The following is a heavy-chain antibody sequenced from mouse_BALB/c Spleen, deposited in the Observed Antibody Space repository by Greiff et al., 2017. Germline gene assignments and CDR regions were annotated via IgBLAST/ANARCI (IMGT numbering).Heavy chain of an antibody. CDR2: IYPGDGDT. CDR3: ARDLRVDY. D-gene: IGHD5-1*01. Sequence: QVQLKESGAELARPGASVKLSCKASGYTFTSYWMQWVKQRPGQGLEWIGAIYPGDGDTRYTQKFKGKATLTADKSSSTAYMQLSSLASEDSAVYYCARDLRVDYWGQGTTLTVSS. V-gene: IGHV1-87*01. J-gene: IGHJ2*01. CDR1: GYTFTSYW.